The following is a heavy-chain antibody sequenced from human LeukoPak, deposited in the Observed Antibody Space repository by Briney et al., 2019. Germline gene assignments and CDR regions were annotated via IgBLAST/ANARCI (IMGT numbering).Heavy chain of an antibody. J-gene: IGHJ4*02. D-gene: IGHD1-26*01. CDR1: GGSFSGYY. Sequence: PSETLSLTCAVYGGSFSGYYWSWIRQPPGKGLEWIGEINHSGSTNYNPSLKSRVTISVDTSKNQFSLKLSSVTAADTAVYYCARDSGSYYGYWGQGTLVTVSS. V-gene: IGHV4-34*01. CDR2: INHSGST. CDR3: ARDSGSYYGY.